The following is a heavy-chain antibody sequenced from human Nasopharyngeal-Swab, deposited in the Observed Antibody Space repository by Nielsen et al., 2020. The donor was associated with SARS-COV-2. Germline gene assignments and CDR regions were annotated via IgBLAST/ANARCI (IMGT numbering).Heavy chain of an antibody. CDR3: VRDSGNYLGIDY. CDR1: GFTFSTFW. Sequence: GGSLRLSCAASGFTFSTFWMSWVRQAPGKGLEWVANIKKDGGEKNYVDSVKGRFTTSRDNAKNSLYLQMNSLRAEDTAVYYCVRDSGNYLGIDYWGQGTLVTVSS. J-gene: IGHJ4*02. V-gene: IGHV3-7*01. D-gene: IGHD1-26*01. CDR2: IKKDGGEK.